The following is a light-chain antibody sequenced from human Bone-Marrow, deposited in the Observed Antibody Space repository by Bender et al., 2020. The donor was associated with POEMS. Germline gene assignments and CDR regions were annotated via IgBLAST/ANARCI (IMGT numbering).Light chain of an antibody. CDR3: SAWDDSLSGWI. V-gene: IGLV1-36*01. J-gene: IGLJ2*01. CDR1: SFNIGNHG. Sequence: QSVVTQPPSLSEAPRQRVTIPCSGTSFNIGNHGVNWYQQLPGEAPKLLIYYDDLLTPGVSDRFSASKSGTSAYLAINEHQSEDEALYYCSAWDDSLSGWIFGGGTKLTVL. CDR2: YDD.